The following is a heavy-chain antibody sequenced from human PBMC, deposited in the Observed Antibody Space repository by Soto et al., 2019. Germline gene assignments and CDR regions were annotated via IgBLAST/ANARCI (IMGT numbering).Heavy chain of an antibody. V-gene: IGHV1-69*02. CDR2: IFPLTDIP. CDR1: GGTFRNYP. Sequence: QVQLVQSGTEVKKPGSSVKVSCKASGGTFRNYPINWVRQAPGQGLEWMGSIFPLTDIPDSAQNFQARLTISADKSTSTAYMELSSLTSDDTAMYFCARGPLVVFNYFESWGQGTLVTVSS. CDR3: ARGPLVVFNYFES. J-gene: IGHJ4*02.